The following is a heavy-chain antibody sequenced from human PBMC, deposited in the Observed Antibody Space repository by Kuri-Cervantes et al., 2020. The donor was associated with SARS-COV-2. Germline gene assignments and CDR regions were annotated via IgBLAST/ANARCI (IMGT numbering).Heavy chain of an antibody. CDR1: GFTFNSYE. CDR3: ARSRTVRSDDY. V-gene: IGHV3-21*05. CDR2: ISSSSSYI. J-gene: IGHJ4*02. Sequence: GGSLRLSCAASGFTFNSYEMNWVRQAPGKGLEWVSYISSSSSYIYYADSVKGRFTISRDNAKNSLYLQMNSLRAEDTAVYYCARSRTVRSDDYWGQGTLVTVSS. D-gene: IGHD4-11*01.